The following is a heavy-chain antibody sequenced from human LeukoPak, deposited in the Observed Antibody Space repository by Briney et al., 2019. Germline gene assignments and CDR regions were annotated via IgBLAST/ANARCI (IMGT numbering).Heavy chain of an antibody. CDR2: IWHDGSNK. CDR1: GFTFSSYG. D-gene: IGHD1-14*01. V-gene: IGHV3-33*01. J-gene: IGHJ6*02. CDR3: ARAGVSYGMDV. Sequence: GGSLRLSCAASGFTFSSYGMHWVRQAPGKGLEWVAVIWHDGSNKYYADSVKGRFTISRDNSKNTLYLQMNSLRAEDTAVYYCARAGVSYGMDVWGQGTTVTVSS.